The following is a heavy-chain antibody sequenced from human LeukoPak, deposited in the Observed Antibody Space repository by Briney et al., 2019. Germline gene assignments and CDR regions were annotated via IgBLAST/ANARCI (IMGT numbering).Heavy chain of an antibody. Sequence: GGSLRLSCAASGFTFSSYAMSWVRQAPGKGLEWASAISGSGGSTYYPDSVKGRFTISRDNSKNTLYLQMNSLRAEDTAVYYCAKDLRYYFDYWGQGTLVTVSS. CDR2: ISGSGGST. CDR1: GFTFSSYA. V-gene: IGHV3-23*01. CDR3: AKDLRYYFDY. J-gene: IGHJ4*02.